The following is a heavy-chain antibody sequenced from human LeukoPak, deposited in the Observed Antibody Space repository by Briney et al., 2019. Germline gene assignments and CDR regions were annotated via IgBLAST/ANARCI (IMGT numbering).Heavy chain of an antibody. CDR1: GFTFSSYE. J-gene: IGHJ6*02. V-gene: IGHV3-48*03. Sequence: GGSLRLSCAASGFTFSSYEMNWVRQAPGKGLEWVSYISSSSSYTNYADSVKGRFTISRDNAKNSLYLQMNSLRAEDTAVYYCARDSYYYDSSGYYEKGNYYYYYGMDVWGQGTTVTVSS. CDR2: ISSSSSYT. CDR3: ARDSYYYDSSGYYEKGNYYYYYGMDV. D-gene: IGHD3-22*01.